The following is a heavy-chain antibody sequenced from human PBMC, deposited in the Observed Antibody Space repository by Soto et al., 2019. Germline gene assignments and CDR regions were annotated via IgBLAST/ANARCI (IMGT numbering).Heavy chain of an antibody. D-gene: IGHD3-22*01. CDR2: INPNSGGT. V-gene: IGHV1-2*02. J-gene: IGHJ6*02. Sequence: ASVKVSCKASGYTFTGYYMHWVRQAPGQGLEWMGWINPNSGGTNYAQKFQGRVTMTRDTSISTAYMELSRLRSDDTAVYYCARVRKFPLDYYDSRGPYYGMDVWGQGNTVTVSS. CDR3: ARVRKFPLDYYDSRGPYYGMDV. CDR1: GYTFTGYY.